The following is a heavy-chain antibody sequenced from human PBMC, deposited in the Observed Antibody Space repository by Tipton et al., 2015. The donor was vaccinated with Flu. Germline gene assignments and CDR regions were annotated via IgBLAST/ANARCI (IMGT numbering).Heavy chain of an antibody. CDR3: ARGLFDVYESKGQPDA. CDR2: ISYDGSEK. D-gene: IGHD3-22*01. J-gene: IGHJ5*02. Sequence: QLMQSGGAVVKPGKSLRLSCAASGFQFNRYAMKWVRQAPGKGLEWVTGISYDGSEKDYADSVKGRFTTSRDNSKNTLYLQMNSLRTEDTAVYYCARGLFDVYESKGQPDAWGQGSLVTVSS. V-gene: IGHV3-30*04. CDR1: GFQFNRYA.